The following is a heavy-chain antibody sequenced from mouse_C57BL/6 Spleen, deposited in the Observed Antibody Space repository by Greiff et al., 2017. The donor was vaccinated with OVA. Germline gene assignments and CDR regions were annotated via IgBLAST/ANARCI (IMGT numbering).Heavy chain of an antibody. J-gene: IGHJ4*01. Sequence: VQLQQSGAELVRPGASVKLSCTASGFNIKDDYMHWVKQRPEQGLEWIGWIDPENGDTEYASKFQGKATITADTSSNTAYLQRSSLTSEDTAVYYCTTQRDYAMDYWGQGTSVTVSS. CDR1: GFNIKDDY. CDR2: IDPENGDT. CDR3: TTQRDYAMDY. V-gene: IGHV14-4*01.